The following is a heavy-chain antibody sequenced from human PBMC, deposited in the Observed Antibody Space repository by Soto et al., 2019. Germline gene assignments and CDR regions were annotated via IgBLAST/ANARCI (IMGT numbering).Heavy chain of an antibody. V-gene: IGHV4-59*08. CDR3: ARHERGNDYSNYSYYYYMDV. CDR2: IYYSGST. J-gene: IGHJ6*03. D-gene: IGHD4-4*01. Sequence: SETLSLTCPVSGCSISSYYGSWIRQPPGKGLEWIGYIYYSGSTNYNPSLKSRVTISVDTSKNQFSLKLSSVTAADTAVYYCARHERGNDYSNYSYYYYMDVWGKGTTVTVSS. CDR1: GCSISSYY.